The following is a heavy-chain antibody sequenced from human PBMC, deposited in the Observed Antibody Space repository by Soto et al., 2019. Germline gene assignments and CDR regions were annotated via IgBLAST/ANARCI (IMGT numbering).Heavy chain of an antibody. CDR1: GFTFSSYA. CDR2: ISGSGGST. V-gene: IGHV3-23*01. D-gene: IGHD5-12*01. Sequence: EVQLLESGGGLVQPGGSLRLSCAASGFTFSSYAMSWVRQAPGKGLEWVSGISGSGGSTHYADSVKGRFTISRDNSKNTRYLQMNSRRAEDTAVYYCAKDRGRGYDSWGQGTVVTVSS. CDR3: AKDRGRGYDS. J-gene: IGHJ4*02.